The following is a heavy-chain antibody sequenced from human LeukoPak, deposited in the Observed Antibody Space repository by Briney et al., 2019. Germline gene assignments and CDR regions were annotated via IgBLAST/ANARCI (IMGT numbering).Heavy chain of an antibody. CDR1: GFTFSSYG. Sequence: GGSLRLSCAASGFTFSSYGMHWVRQAPGKGLEWVAVISYDGSNKYHADSVKGRFTNSRDNSKNTLYLQMNSLRAEDTAVYYCAKDPKTGNDYWGQGTLVTVSS. V-gene: IGHV3-30*18. CDR3: AKDPKTGNDY. D-gene: IGHD1-1*01. J-gene: IGHJ4*02. CDR2: ISYDGSNK.